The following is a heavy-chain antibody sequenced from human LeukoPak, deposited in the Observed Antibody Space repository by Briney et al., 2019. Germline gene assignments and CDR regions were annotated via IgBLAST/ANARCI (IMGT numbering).Heavy chain of an antibody. J-gene: IGHJ6*02. CDR1: GGSISSGGYS. CDR3: AGYNYDYYYGMDV. CDR2: IYHSGST. V-gene: IGHV4-30-2*01. Sequence: SQTLSLTCAVSGGSISSGGYSWSWIRQPPGKGLEWIGYIYHSGSTYYNPSLKSRVTISVDRSKNQFSLKLSSVTAADTAVYYCAGYNYDYYYGMDVWGQGTTVTVSS. D-gene: IGHD1-1*01.